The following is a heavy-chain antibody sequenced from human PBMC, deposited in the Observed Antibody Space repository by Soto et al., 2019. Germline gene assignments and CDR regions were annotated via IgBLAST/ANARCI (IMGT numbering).Heavy chain of an antibody. J-gene: IGHJ5*02. CDR1: GDSVSSNTAS. CDR2: TYFRSKWYN. V-gene: IGHV6-1*01. Sequence: SQTLSLTCAISGDSVSSNTASWNWIRQSPSRGLEWLGRTYFRSKWYNDYAVSVKSRIIINPDTSNNQFSLQLNSVTPEDTAVYFCAKGDNLGPKTGYAFDPWGQGTMVTVSS. CDR3: AKGDNLGPKTGYAFDP. D-gene: IGHD5-12*01.